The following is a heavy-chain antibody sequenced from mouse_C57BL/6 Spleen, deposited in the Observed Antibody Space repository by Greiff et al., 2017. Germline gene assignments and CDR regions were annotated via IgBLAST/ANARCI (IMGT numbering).Heavy chain of an antibody. V-gene: IGHV1-82*01. D-gene: IGHD1-1*01. Sequence: QVQLQQSGPELVKPGASVKISCKASGYAFSSSWMNWVKQRPGKGLEWIGRIYPGDGDTNYNGKFKGKATLTADKSSSPAYMQLSSLTSEDSAVYFCAREGITTVVEGGYAMDYWGQGTSVTVSS. CDR1: GYAFSSSW. CDR2: IYPGDGDT. J-gene: IGHJ4*01. CDR3: AREGITTVVEGGYAMDY.